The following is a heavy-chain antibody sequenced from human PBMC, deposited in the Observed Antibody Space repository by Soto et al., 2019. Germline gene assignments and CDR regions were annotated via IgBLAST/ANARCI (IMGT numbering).Heavy chain of an antibody. CDR3: ARRPDAFDI. CDR1: TLRFSDHT. J-gene: IGHJ3*02. CDR2: INNSGHYT. V-gene: IGHV3-23*01. Sequence: XESLRLSCTTSTLRFSDHTMSWVRQAPGKGLEWVSDINNSGHYTYYADSVKGRFTISRDNSKNTMFLQMNNLRVEDTAMYYCARRPDAFDIWGQGTMVTVSS.